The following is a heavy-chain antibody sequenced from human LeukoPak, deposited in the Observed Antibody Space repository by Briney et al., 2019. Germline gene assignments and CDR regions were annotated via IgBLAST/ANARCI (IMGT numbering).Heavy chain of an antibody. J-gene: IGHJ5*01. Sequence: GRSLRLAWAASAFTLSTYGMHWSRQAPGKGRGWGVVIWYEGSTSSYADFVKARITISRDNYRNTLYLQMNSLRAEDTAVYYCARDKNGWYDSWGQGTLVTVSS. CDR3: ARDKNGWYDS. D-gene: IGHD2-8*01. CDR2: IWYEGSTS. CDR1: AFTLSTYG. V-gene: IGHV3-33*01.